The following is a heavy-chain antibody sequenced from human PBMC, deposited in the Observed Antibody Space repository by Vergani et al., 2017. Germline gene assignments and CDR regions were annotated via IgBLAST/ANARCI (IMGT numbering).Heavy chain of an antibody. CDR1: GGTFSSYA. CDR3: ARDSGPYYDSSGYYRGAFDI. J-gene: IGHJ3*02. V-gene: IGHV1-69*01. CDR2: IIPIFGTA. D-gene: IGHD3-22*01. Sequence: QVQLVQSGAEVKKPGSSVKVSCKASGGTFSSYAISWVRQASGQGLEWMGGIIPIFGTANYAQKFQGRVTITADESTSTAYMELSSLRSEDTAVYYCARDSGPYYDSSGYYRGAFDIWGQGTMVTVSS.